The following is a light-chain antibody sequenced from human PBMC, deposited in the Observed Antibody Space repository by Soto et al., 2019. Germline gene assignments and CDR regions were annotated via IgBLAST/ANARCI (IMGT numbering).Light chain of an antibody. J-gene: IGKJ1*01. V-gene: IGKV1-5*01. CDR1: QIITTW. CDR3: QQYNDYWT. Sequence: DIQMTQSPSTLSASVGDRVVITCRASQIITTWLAWYQQKPGKAPKLLIYDASSLDSGVPSRFSGSGSGTEFSLTISRLQPDDFATYYCQQYNDYWTFGQGTKVDSK. CDR2: DAS.